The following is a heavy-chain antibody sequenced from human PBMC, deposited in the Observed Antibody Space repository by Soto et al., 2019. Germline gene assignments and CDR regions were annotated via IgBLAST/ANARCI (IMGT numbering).Heavy chain of an antibody. Sequence: GASVKVSCKASGYTFTSYGISWVRQAPGQGLEWMGWISAYNGNTNYAQKLQGRATMTTDTSTSTAYMELRSLRSDDTAVYYCARDVTMIVVVSGLGYWGQGTLVTVPS. CDR1: GYTFTSYG. D-gene: IGHD3-22*01. CDR3: ARDVTMIVVVSGLGY. V-gene: IGHV1-18*01. CDR2: ISAYNGNT. J-gene: IGHJ4*02.